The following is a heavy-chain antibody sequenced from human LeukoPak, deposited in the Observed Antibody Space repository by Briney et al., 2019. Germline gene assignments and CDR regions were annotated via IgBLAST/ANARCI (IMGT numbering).Heavy chain of an antibody. CDR3: AKHRHSDFDNYFDY. Sequence: GGSLRLSCAASAFTFSSYAMSWVRQAPGKGLEWVSGISESGFTTYYADSMKGRFTISRDYSKDTLYLQISSLRAEDAAVYYCAKHRHSDFDNYFDYWGQGTLVTVSS. J-gene: IGHJ4*02. V-gene: IGHV3-23*01. CDR1: AFTFSSYA. CDR2: ISESGFTT. D-gene: IGHD3-22*01.